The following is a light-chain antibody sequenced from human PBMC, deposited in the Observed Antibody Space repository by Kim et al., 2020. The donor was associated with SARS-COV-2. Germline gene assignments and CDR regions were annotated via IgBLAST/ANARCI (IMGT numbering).Light chain of an antibody. J-gene: IGLJ3*02. CDR1: SGYSNYK. CDR2: VGPGGIVG. V-gene: IGLV9-49*01. Sequence: QPVLTQPPSASASPGASVTLTCTLSSGYSNYKVDWYQQRPGKGPRFVMRVGPGGIVGSKGDGIPDRFSVLGSGLNRFLTINNIQQEDESDYHCGADHGSESNFWVFGGGTQLTVL. CDR3: GADHGSESNFWV.